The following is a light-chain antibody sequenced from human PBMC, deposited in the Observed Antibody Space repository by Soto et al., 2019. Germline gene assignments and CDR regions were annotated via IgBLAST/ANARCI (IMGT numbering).Light chain of an antibody. J-gene: IGKJ5*01. CDR2: LGS. CDR1: QILLHSNGYNY. CDR3: MQALQTPPT. V-gene: IGKV2-28*01. Sequence: DIVMTQSPLSLPVTPGEPSSISCISSQILLHSNGYNYLDWYLQKPGQSPQLLIYLGSNRASGVPDRFSGSGSGTDFTLKISRVEAEDVGVYYCMQALQTPPTFGQGTRLEI.